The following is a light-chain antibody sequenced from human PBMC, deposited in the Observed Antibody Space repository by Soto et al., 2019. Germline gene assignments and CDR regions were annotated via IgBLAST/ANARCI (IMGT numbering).Light chain of an antibody. CDR1: QSVSSSY. V-gene: IGKV3-20*01. J-gene: IGKJ4*01. CDR3: QQYGSSQT. Sequence: EIALTQSPGTLSSSPGERATLSCRASQSVSSSYLAWYQQKPGQAPRLLIYGASSRATGIPDRFSGSGSGTDFTLTISRLEPEDFAEYYCQQYGSSQTFGGGTKVEIK. CDR2: GAS.